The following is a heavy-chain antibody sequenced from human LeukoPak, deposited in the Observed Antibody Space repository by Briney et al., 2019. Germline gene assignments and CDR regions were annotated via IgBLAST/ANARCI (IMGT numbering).Heavy chain of an antibody. D-gene: IGHD6-13*01. CDR1: GFTFSSYG. CDR2: IWYDGSNK. CDR3: AKEGPYSSSWYISAFDI. Sequence: PGGSLRLSCAASGFTFSSYGMHWVRQAPGKGLEWVAVIWYDGSNKYCADSVKGRFTISRDNSKNTLYLQMNSLRAEDTAVYYCAKEGPYSSSWYISAFDIWGQGTMVTVSS. V-gene: IGHV3-33*06. J-gene: IGHJ3*02.